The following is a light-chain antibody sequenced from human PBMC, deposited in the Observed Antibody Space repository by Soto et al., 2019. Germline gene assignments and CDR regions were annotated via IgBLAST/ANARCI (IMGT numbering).Light chain of an antibody. J-gene: IGLJ2*01. CDR2: EVS. CDR3: SSYAAQKV. Sequence: QSGLTQPPSASGSPGQSVTISCTGTRSDVGGYNYVSWYQQHPGKAPKLMIYEVSKRPSGVHDRFSGSKSGNTASLTVSGLQAEDEADYYCSSYAAQKVFGGGTQLTVL. V-gene: IGLV2-8*01. CDR1: RSDVGGYNY.